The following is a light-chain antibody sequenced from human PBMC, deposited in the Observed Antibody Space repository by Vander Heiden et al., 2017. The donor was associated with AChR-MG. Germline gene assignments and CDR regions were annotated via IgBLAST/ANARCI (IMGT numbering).Light chain of an antibody. CDR1: QGISSY. J-gene: IGKJ5*01. CDR2: AAS. CDR3: QQLNSYLIT. Sequence: DIQLTQSPSLLSASVGDRVTITCRASQGISSYLACDQQKPRKAPKLLIYAASTLQSGVPSRFSGSGSGTEFTLTISSLQPEDFATYYCQQLNSYLITFGQGTRLEIK. V-gene: IGKV1-9*01.